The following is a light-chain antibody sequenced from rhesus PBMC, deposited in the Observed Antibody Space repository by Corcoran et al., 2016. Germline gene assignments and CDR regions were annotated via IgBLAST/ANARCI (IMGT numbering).Light chain of an antibody. J-gene: IGKJ1*01. CDR1: QGISKY. V-gene: IGKV1-25*01. CDR3: QQHNSYPRT. CDR2: DAS. Sequence: DIQMTQSPSSLSASVGDTVTIPCQASQGISKYLAWYQQQPGKAPKLLIYDASTLQSGVPSRLSGSGSGTEFTLTISSLQPEDFATYYCQQHNSYPRTFGQGTKVEIK.